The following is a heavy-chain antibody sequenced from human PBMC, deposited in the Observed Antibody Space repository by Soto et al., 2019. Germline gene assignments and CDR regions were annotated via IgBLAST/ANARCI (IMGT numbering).Heavy chain of an antibody. V-gene: IGHV1-58*01. CDR1: GFTFTSSA. J-gene: IGHJ4*02. CDR3: ARQLASGSGPNDY. D-gene: IGHD3-10*01. Sequence: GASVKVSCKASGFTFTSSAVQWVRQARGQRLEWKGWIVVGSGNTNYAQKFQERVTITRDMSTSTAYMELSSLRSEDTAVYYCARQLASGSGPNDYWGQGTLVTVSS. CDR2: IVVGSGNT.